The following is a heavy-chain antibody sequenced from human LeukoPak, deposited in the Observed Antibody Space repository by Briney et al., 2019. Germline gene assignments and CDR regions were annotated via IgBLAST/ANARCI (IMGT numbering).Heavy chain of an antibody. D-gene: IGHD1-26*01. V-gene: IGHV1-46*01. CDR3: AREQDLVGATDY. J-gene: IGHJ4*02. CDR2: INPSGGST. Sequence: GASVKVSCKASGYTFTSYYMHWVRQAPGQGLEWMGIINPSGGSTSYAQKLQGRVTMTRDMSTSTVYMELSSLRSEDTAVYYCAREQDLVGATDYWGQGTLVTVSS. CDR1: GYTFTSYY.